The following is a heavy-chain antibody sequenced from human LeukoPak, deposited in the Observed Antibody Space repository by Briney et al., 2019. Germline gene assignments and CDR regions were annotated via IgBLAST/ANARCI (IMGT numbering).Heavy chain of an antibody. V-gene: IGHV4-61*02. CDR3: ARGVYYDFSNWFDP. CDR1: GGSISSGSYY. J-gene: IGHJ5*02. Sequence: SETLSLTCTVSGGSISSGSYYWSWIRQPAGKGLEWIGRIYTSGSTNYNPSLKSRVTISVDTSKNQFSLKLSSVTAADTAVYYCARGVYYDFSNWFDPWGQGTLVTVSS. D-gene: IGHD3-3*01. CDR2: IYTSGST.